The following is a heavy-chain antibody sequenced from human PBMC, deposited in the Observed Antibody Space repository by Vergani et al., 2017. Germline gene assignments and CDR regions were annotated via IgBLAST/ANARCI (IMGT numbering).Heavy chain of an antibody. V-gene: IGHV3-21*01. CDR1: GFTFSSYE. Sequence: EVQLLESGGGLVQPGGSLRLSCAASGFTFSSYEMNWVRQAPGKGLEWVSSISSSSSYIYYADSVKGRFTISRDNAKNSLYLQMNSLRAEDTAVYYCARTPSNYYGMDVWGQGTTVTVSS. CDR3: ARTPSNYYGMDV. J-gene: IGHJ6*02. CDR2: ISSSSSYI.